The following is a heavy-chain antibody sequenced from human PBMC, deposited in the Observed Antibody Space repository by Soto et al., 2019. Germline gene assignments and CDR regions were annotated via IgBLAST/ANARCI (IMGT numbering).Heavy chain of an antibody. CDR3: AKDGIQLWPRYYFDF. CDR2: INPTSGST. J-gene: IGHJ4*02. Sequence: HVQLVQSEAEVKKHGASVQASCKASGYSFTNYSMHWVRQVPGQGPEWMGKINPTSGSTSYAQKFKDKVNMTRDMASNTLYIQLSSLTSEDTAVYYCAKDGIQLWPRYYFDFWGQGTLVIVSS. V-gene: IGHV1-46*01. D-gene: IGHD5-18*01. CDR1: GYSFTNYS.